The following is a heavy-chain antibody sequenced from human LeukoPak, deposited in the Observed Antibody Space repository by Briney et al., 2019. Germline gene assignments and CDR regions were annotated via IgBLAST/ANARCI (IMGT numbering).Heavy chain of an antibody. CDR3: AKDLGYSGSYLPGY. V-gene: IGHV3-43D*03. J-gene: IGHJ4*02. CDR1: GLTFDDYA. D-gene: IGHD1-26*01. Sequence: GGSLRLSCAASGLTFDDYAMHWVRQAPGKGLEWVSLISWDGGSTYYADSVKGRLTISRDNSKNCLYLQMNSLRAEDTALYYCAKDLGYSGSYLPGYWGQGTLVTVSS. CDR2: ISWDGGST.